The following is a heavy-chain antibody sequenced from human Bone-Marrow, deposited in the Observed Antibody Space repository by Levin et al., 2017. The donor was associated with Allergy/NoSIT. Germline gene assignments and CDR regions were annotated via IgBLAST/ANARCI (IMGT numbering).Heavy chain of an antibody. CDR2: ISWTSSTV. J-gene: IGHJ3*02. CDR3: AKAGSTALRNPLDI. CDR1: GFTFDNYG. Sequence: GGSLRLSCVGSGFTFDNYGMHWVRQAPGKGLEWVSGISWTSSTVGYADSVKGRFSISRDNAKKALYLEMNNLRSEDTALYYCAKAGSTALRNPLDIWGQGTMVTVS. D-gene: IGHD5-18*01. V-gene: IGHV3-9*01.